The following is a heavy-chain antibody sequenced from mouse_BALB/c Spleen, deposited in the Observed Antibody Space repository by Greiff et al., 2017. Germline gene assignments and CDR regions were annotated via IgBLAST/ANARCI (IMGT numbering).Heavy chain of an antibody. D-gene: IGHD3-1*01. CDR2: ISSGSSTI. V-gene: IGHV5-17*02. CDR1: GFTFSSFG. Sequence: EVKVVESGGGLVQPGGSRKLSCAASGFTFSSFGMHWVRQAPEKGLEWVAYISSGSSTIYYADTVKGRFTISRDNPKNTLFLQMTSLRSEDTAMYYCASSGYDYAMDYWGQGTSVTVSS. J-gene: IGHJ4*01. CDR3: ASSGYDYAMDY.